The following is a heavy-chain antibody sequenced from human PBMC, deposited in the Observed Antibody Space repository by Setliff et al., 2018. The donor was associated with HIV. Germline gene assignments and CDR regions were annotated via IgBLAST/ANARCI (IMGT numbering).Heavy chain of an antibody. CDR3: ARVPRQLLKGAAAYFDY. J-gene: IGHJ4*02. Sequence: SETLSLTCTVSGGSIRSHYWSWIREPPGKGLEWIGYIYYSGSTNYNPSLKSRVTISVDTSKNQFSLRLSSVTAADTAAYYCARVPRQLLKGAAAYFDYWGQGILVTVSS. CDR1: GGSIRSHY. V-gene: IGHV4-59*11. D-gene: IGHD5-18*01. CDR2: IYYSGST.